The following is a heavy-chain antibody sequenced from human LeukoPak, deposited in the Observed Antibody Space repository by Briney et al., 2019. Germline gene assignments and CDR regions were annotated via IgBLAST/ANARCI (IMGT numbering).Heavy chain of an antibody. V-gene: IGHV3-53*01. D-gene: IGHD3-22*01. Sequence: GGSLRLSCAASGFTVSSNYMSWVRQAPGKGLEWVSVIYSGGSTYYADSVKGRFTISRDNSKNTLYLQMNSLRAEDTAVYYCARDRGGYYDSSGYRNRLYYYYGMDVWGQGTTVTVSS. CDR3: ARDRGGYYDSSGYRNRLYYYYGMDV. CDR2: IYSGGST. CDR1: GFTVSSNY. J-gene: IGHJ6*02.